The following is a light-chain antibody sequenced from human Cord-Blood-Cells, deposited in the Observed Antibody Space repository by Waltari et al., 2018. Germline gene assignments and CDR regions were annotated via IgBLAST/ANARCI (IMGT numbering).Light chain of an antibody. CDR2: EGS. Sequence: QSALTQPASVSGSPGQSITISCTATSSDVGSYNLFSWYHQHPGKAPKLMLYEGSKRPSGVSNRFSGSKSGNTASLTISGLQAEDEADYYCCSYAGSSTYVFGTGTKVTVL. CDR1: SSDVGSYNL. CDR3: CSYAGSSTYV. J-gene: IGLJ1*01. V-gene: IGLV2-23*01.